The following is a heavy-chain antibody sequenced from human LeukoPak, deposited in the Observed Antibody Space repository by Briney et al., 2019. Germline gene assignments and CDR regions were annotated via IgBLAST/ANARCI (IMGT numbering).Heavy chain of an antibody. D-gene: IGHD6-6*01. CDR2: IYHSGST. CDR1: GYSISSGYY. Sequence: PSETLSLTCAVSGYSISSGYYWGWIRQPPGKALEWIGDIYHSGSTYYNPSLKSRVTISVDTSKNQFSLKLSSVTAADTAVYYCARGAYSSSSLVWFDPWGQGTLVTVSS. J-gene: IGHJ5*02. V-gene: IGHV4-38-2*01. CDR3: ARGAYSSSSLVWFDP.